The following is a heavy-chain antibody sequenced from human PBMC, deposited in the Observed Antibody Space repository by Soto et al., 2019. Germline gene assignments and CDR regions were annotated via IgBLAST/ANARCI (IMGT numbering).Heavy chain of an antibody. V-gene: IGHV4-39*01. J-gene: IGHJ5*02. Sequence: SETLSLTCTVSGDSIISSDFYWGWVRQPPGKGLEWIGSIFYLGSSYYNPSLKSRVTMSVDTSKNQSSLRLRSVTAADTALYFCARHSLALRKNNWFDPWGQGIMVTVSS. CDR3: ARHSLALRKNNWFDP. D-gene: IGHD3-3*02. CDR2: IFYLGSS. CDR1: GDSIISSDFY.